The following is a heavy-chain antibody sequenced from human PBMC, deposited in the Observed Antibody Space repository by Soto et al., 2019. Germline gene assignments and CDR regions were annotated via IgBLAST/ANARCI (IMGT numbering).Heavy chain of an antibody. Sequence: EVQLVESGGGLVQPGGSLRLSCAASGFIFSNYEMNWVRQAPGKGLQWVSFISPTGNKIYYGESVKGRFTTSRDNAKNSVFLQMNSLTAEDTAVYFCARSFPRFTAPDSWGQGTLVTVAS. J-gene: IGHJ5*01. CDR2: ISPTGNKI. V-gene: IGHV3-48*03. CDR3: ARSFPRFTAPDS. D-gene: IGHD2-21*02. CDR1: GFIFSNYE.